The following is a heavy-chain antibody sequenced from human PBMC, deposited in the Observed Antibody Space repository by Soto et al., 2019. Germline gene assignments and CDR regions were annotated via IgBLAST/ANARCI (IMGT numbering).Heavy chain of an antibody. Sequence: GGSLRLSCVASGFTADDYAMHWGRQAPGKGLEWVSGISSNSDTIDYADSVKGRFTISRDNSKNTLYLQMNSLRAEDTAVYYCARDKVPFRWSGYPRVQDYYYYYGMDVWGQGTTVPVSS. CDR3: ARDKVPFRWSGYPRVQDYYYYYGMDV. CDR2: ISSNSDTI. V-gene: IGHV3-9*02. J-gene: IGHJ6*02. CDR1: GFTADDYA. D-gene: IGHD3-3*01.